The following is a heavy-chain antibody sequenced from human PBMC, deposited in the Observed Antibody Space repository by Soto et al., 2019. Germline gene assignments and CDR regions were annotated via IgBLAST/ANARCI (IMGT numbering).Heavy chain of an antibody. V-gene: IGHV1-69*01. D-gene: IGHD2-15*01. CDR1: GGTFSSYA. Sequence: QVQLVQSGADVKKPGSSVKVSSKASGGTFSSYAISWVRKAPGQGLEWMGEIIPIFGTTNYAQKFQGRVTITADESTSTVYMALSSMRSEDTAIYYCAKAGYCSGGSCYGGYWFDSWGQGTLVTVSS. J-gene: IGHJ5*01. CDR2: IIPIFGTT. CDR3: AKAGYCSGGSCYGGYWFDS.